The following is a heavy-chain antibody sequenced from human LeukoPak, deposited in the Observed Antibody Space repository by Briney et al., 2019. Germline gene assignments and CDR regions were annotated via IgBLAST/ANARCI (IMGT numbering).Heavy chain of an antibody. CDR1: GFTFSNYA. J-gene: IGHJ4*02. CDR3: ARGPTADDY. CDR2: ITSVSSYK. Sequence: GGSLSLSCKASGFTFSNYAMNWVRQAPGKGLEWVSSITSVSSYKYYADSVKGRFTISRDNAKNSLFLQMNSLRAEDAAIYYCARGPTADDYWGQGTLVTVSS. V-gene: IGHV3-21*01. D-gene: IGHD2-2*01.